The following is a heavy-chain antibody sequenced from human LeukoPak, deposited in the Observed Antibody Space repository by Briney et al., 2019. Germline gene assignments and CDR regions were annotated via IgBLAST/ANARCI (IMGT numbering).Heavy chain of an antibody. CDR2: IRYDGSNK. D-gene: IGHD2-2*01. J-gene: IGHJ4*02. Sequence: GGSLRLSCAASGFTFSSYGMHWVRQAPGKGLEWVAFIRYDGSNKYYADSVKGRFTISRDNSKNTLYLQMNSLRAEDTAVYYCALLGYCSSTSCPFDYWGQGTLVTVSS. V-gene: IGHV3-30*02. CDR1: GFTFSSYG. CDR3: ALLGYCSSTSCPFDY.